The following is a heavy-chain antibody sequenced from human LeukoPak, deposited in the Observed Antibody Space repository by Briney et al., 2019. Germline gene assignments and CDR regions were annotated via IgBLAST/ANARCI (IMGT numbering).Heavy chain of an antibody. CDR2: ISWNSGSI. V-gene: IGHV3-9*01. CDR3: EDGIRDVTLKGFDY. CDR1: GFTFDDYA. D-gene: IGHD5-24*01. J-gene: IGHJ4*02. Sequence: SLRLSCAASGFTFDDYAMHWVRQAPGKGLEWVSGISWNSGSIGYADSVKGRFTISRDNAKNSLYLQMNSLRAEDTSFFQAEDGIRDVTLKGFDYWGQGTLVTVSS.